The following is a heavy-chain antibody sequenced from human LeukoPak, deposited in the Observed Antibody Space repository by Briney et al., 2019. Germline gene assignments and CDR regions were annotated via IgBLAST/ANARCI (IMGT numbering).Heavy chain of an antibody. J-gene: IGHJ4*02. CDR1: GGSVSSGTYY. CDR3: ARGSSGWPYYFAY. V-gene: IGHV4-61*01. D-gene: IGHD6-19*01. Sequence: PSETLSLTCIVSGGSVSSGTYYWSWIRQPPGKGLEWIGYFHYTGSTSYNPSLKSRVTISEDTSTSQFSLKVTSVTAADTAVYYCARGSSGWPYYFAYWGQGILVTVSS. CDR2: FHYTGST.